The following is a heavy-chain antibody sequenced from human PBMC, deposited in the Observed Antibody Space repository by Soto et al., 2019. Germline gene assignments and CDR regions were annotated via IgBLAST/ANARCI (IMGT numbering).Heavy chain of an antibody. Sequence: QVQLVQSGAEVKKPGSSVKVSCKASGGTFSSYAISWVRQAPGQGLEWMGGIIPIFGTANYAQKFQGRVTIAADKSTSTAYVELSSLRSDDTAVYYCARGVVGDYYDSSGYYSTRSGSFDYWGQGTLVTVS. CDR3: ARGVVGDYYDSSGYYSTRSGSFDY. J-gene: IGHJ4*02. V-gene: IGHV1-69*06. CDR1: GGTFSSYA. D-gene: IGHD3-22*01. CDR2: IIPIFGTA.